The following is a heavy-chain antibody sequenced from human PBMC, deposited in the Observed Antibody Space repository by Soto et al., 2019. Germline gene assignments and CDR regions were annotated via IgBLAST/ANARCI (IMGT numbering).Heavy chain of an antibody. Sequence: ASVKVSCKASGYTFINYYIHWVRQAPGQGLEWMARIIPIFGRTNYAQKFQGRVTITTDKSTSTAYMELSSLRSEDTAVYYCAREYTYGSNFFDCWGQGALVTVSS. CDR1: GYTFINYY. CDR3: AREYTYGSNFFDC. V-gene: IGHV1-69*04. D-gene: IGHD5-18*01. J-gene: IGHJ4*02. CDR2: IIPIFGRT.